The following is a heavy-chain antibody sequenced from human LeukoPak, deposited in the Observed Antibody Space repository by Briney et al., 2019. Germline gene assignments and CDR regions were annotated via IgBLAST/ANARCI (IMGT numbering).Heavy chain of an antibody. CDR2: IREDGSEN. Sequence: GGSLRLSCAASGFTFSRYWMTWVRQAPGEGLEWVANIREDGSENSYVESVKGRFTISRDNAKNSLYLQLNSLRAEDTAVYFCARQRYSDYWGQGTLVTVSS. D-gene: IGHD1-1*01. J-gene: IGHJ4*02. CDR3: ARQRYSDY. CDR1: GFTFSRYW. V-gene: IGHV3-7*01.